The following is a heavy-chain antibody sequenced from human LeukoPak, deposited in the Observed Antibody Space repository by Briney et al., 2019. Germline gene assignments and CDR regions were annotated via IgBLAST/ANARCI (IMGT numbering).Heavy chain of an antibody. Sequence: GGSLRLSCAASGFTFSSYSMNWVRQAPGKGLEWVSYISSSSSTIYYADSVKGRFTISRDSAKNSLYLQMNSLRAEDTAVYYCARDQPPRSPSAFDIWGQGTMVTVSS. CDR2: ISSSSSTI. V-gene: IGHV3-48*01. D-gene: IGHD3-10*01. CDR1: GFTFSSYS. J-gene: IGHJ3*02. CDR3: ARDQPPRSPSAFDI.